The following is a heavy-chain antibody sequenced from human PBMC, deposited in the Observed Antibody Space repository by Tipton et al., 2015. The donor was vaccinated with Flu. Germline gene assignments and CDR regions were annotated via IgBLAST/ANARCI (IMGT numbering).Heavy chain of an antibody. V-gene: IGHV4-38-2*01. D-gene: IGHD3-10*02. CDR3: ARHTGDSVRGIVDY. J-gene: IGHJ4*02. Sequence: TLSLTCVVSGYSINSGYCWGWVRQPPGKGLEWIGTICHSGSTYYNPSLKSRVTISVDTSWNQFSRKLSSVTAADTAVYYCARHTGDSVRGIVDYWGQGTLVTVSS. CDR2: ICHSGST. CDR1: GYSINSGYC.